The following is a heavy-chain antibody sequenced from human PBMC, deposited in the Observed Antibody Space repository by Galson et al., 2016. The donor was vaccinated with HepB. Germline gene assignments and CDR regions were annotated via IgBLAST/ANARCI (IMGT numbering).Heavy chain of an antibody. J-gene: IGHJ4*02. Sequence: SVKVSCKASGVTFSTSAEQWVRQARGQHLEWIGWIVAGNGDTKYAQKFQERVTITRDMSTRTAYMELSSLTSEDTAVYYCAARGNSWPYYRGQGTLVTVSS. D-gene: IGHD6-13*01. CDR3: AARGNSWPYY. CDR2: IVAGNGDT. V-gene: IGHV1-58*01. CDR1: GVTFSTSA.